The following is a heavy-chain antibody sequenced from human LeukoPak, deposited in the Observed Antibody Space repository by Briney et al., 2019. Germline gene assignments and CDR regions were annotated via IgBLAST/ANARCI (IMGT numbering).Heavy chain of an antibody. CDR1: GFTFSSCG. D-gene: IGHD1-14*01. V-gene: IGHV3-23*01. CDR2: ISGSGGST. Sequence: GGSLRLSCAASGFTFSSCGMSWVRQAPGKGLEWVSAISGSGGSTYYTDSVKGRFTISRDNSKSTLYLQMNSLRAEDTAIYYCAVRISWPYWGQGTQVTVSS. CDR3: AVRISWPY. J-gene: IGHJ4*02.